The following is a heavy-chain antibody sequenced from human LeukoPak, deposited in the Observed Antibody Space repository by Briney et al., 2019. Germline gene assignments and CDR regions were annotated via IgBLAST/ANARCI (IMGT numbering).Heavy chain of an antibody. CDR3: ARGINVASAFDI. CDR1: GGSFSGYY. D-gene: IGHD3-3*02. Sequence: SETLSLTCAVYGGSFSGYYWSWIRQPPGKGLEWIGEINHSGSTNYNPSLKSRVTISVDTSKNQFSLKLSSVTAADTAVYYRARGINVASAFDIWGQGTMVTAPS. CDR2: INHSGST. J-gene: IGHJ3*02. V-gene: IGHV4-34*01.